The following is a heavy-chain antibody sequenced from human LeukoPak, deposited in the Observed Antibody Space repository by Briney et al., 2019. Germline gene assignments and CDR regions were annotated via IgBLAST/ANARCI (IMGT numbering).Heavy chain of an antibody. D-gene: IGHD1-26*01. CDR3: ARYRFVVGATDSFDI. Sequence: GGSLRLSCAASGFTFSSYSMNWIRQAPGKGLEWVSSITTSSSYIYYADSVKGRFTISRDNAKNSLYLHMNSLRAEDTAVYYCARYRFVVGATDSFDIWGQGTMVTVSS. CDR2: ITTSSSYI. J-gene: IGHJ3*02. V-gene: IGHV3-21*01. CDR1: GFTFSSYS.